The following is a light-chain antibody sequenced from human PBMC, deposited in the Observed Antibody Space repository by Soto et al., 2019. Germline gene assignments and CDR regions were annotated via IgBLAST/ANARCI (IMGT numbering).Light chain of an antibody. CDR3: LQDYNYPRT. Sequence: AIQMTQSPSSLSASVGDRVTITCRASQGIGHDLGWYQQKPGKAPKLLIYEASILQTGVPSRFSGSGSGTDFTLTIRSLQPEDFATYYCLQDYNYPRTFGQGTRVEV. J-gene: IGKJ1*01. CDR2: EAS. CDR1: QGIGHD. V-gene: IGKV1-6*01.